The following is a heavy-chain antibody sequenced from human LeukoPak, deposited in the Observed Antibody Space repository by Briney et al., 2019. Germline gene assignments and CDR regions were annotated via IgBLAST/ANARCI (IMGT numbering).Heavy chain of an antibody. CDR3: ARGDPGRGWFDL. V-gene: IGHV4-59*01. Sequence: SETLCLTCTVSGGSISNYYWSWIRQPPGKGLEWIGYIYYSGSTNYNPSLKSRVTISVDTSKNQFSLKLSSVTAADTAVYYCARGDPGRGWFDLWGQGTLVTVPS. CDR1: GGSISNYY. CDR2: IYYSGST. J-gene: IGHJ5*02.